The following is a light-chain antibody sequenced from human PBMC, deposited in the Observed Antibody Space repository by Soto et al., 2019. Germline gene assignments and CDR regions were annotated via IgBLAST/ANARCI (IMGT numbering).Light chain of an antibody. CDR2: DVN. Sequence: QSALTQPASVSGSPGQSSTLSCTGTSSDIGGYDYVSWYQRHPGKAPKLIIYDVNNRPSEVSNRFSGSKSGNTASLTISGLQAEDEADYYCTSYASGSSHVVFGGGTQLTVL. V-gene: IGLV2-14*01. CDR1: SSDIGGYDY. J-gene: IGLJ2*01. CDR3: TSYASGSSHVV.